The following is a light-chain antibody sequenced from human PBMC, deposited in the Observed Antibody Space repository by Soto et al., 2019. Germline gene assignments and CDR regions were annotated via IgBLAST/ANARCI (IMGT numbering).Light chain of an antibody. V-gene: IGKV2-24*01. CDR3: LQATHFPWT. Sequence: DIVMTQTPLSSPVTLGQSASISCRSTQSLVHSDGRTYFSWFQRRPGQPPRLLIYEISNRFSGVPDRFSGTGAGTDFTLTISRVEAEDVGVYYCLQATHFPWTFGQGTKVEIK. J-gene: IGKJ1*01. CDR2: EIS. CDR1: QSLVHSDGRTY.